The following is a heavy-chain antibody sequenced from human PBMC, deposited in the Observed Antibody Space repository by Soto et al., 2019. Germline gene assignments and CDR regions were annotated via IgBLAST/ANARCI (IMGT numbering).Heavy chain of an antibody. D-gene: IGHD7-27*01. CDR3: ATSVNTGRQSTLDY. CDR1: VCNFSNFG. J-gene: IGHJ4*02. Sequence: VGSLRLSCASSVCNFSNFGMHWVRHAPGKGLEWVALISFDGSKKPHAVSVRGRFTISRDQSSNQVHLQMNSLKPDDTAVYFCATSVNTGRQSTLDYWGQGALVTVSS. V-gene: IGHV3-30*03. CDR2: ISFDGSKK.